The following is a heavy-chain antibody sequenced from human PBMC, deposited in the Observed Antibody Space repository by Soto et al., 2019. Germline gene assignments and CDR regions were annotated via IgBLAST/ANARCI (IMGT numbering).Heavy chain of an antibody. V-gene: IGHV1-2*02. CDR3: AKDLTRQLAYWLDP. CDR1: GFSFTRHY. CDR2: INAHSGGT. J-gene: IGHJ5*02. Sequence: GASVKGFFKASGFSFTRHYINWGRQGPGQGLEWMGWINAHSGGTEYAQKFQGRVTLTRDTSIATAYLTLTSLTSDDTALYYCAKDLTRQLAYWLDPWGRGTQVTVSS. D-gene: IGHD6-6*01.